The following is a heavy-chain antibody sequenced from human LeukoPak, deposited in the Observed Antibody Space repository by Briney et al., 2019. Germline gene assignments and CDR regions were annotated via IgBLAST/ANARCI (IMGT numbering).Heavy chain of an antibody. J-gene: IGHJ4*02. V-gene: IGHV1-2*02. D-gene: IGHD7-27*01. CDR1: GYTFTVYY. Sequence: GASVRVSCKASGYTFTVYYMHWVRQAPGQGLEWMGWINPNSGGTNYTQKFQGRVTITRDTSISTVYMDLSSLQSDDTAVYYCARDHNWGPDYWGQGTLVLVSS. CDR2: INPNSGGT. CDR3: ARDHNWGPDY.